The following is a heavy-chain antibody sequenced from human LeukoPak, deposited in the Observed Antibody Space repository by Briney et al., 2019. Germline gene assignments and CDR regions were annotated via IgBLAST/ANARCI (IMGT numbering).Heavy chain of an antibody. CDR3: ATGNLGDYGRDAFDI. CDR2: IYYSGST. Sequence: PSETLSLTCTVSGGSISSGGYYWSWIRQHPGKGLEWIAYIYYSGSTYYNPSLKSRVTISVDTSKNQFSLKLSSVTAADTAVYYCATGNLGDYGRDAFDIWGQGTMVTVSS. J-gene: IGHJ3*02. V-gene: IGHV4-31*03. D-gene: IGHD4-17*01. CDR1: GGSISSGGYY.